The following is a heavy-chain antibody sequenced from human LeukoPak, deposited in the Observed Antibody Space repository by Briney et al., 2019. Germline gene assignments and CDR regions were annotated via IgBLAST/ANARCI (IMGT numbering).Heavy chain of an antibody. J-gene: IGHJ6*02. CDR1: GFTVSSNY. D-gene: IGHD2-15*01. Sequence: GGSLRLSCAASGFTVSSNYMSWVRQAPGKGLEWVSVIYSGGSTYYADSVKGRFTISRDNSKNTLYLQMNSLRAEDTAVYYCASGLISAPYYYYGMDVWGQGTTVTVSS. CDR3: ASGLISAPYYYYGMDV. V-gene: IGHV3-53*01. CDR2: IYSGGST.